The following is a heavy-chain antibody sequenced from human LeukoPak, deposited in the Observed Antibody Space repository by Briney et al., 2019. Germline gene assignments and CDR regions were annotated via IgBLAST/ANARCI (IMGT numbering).Heavy chain of an antibody. CDR2: INPNSGGT. V-gene: IGHV1-2*02. Sequence: ASVKVSCKASGYTFTGYYMHWVRQAPGQGLEWMGWINPNSGGTNYAQKFQGRVTMTRDTSISTAYMELSRLRSDDTAVYYCARCKRYYYDSSPDYYMDVWGKGTTVTVSS. CDR1: GYTFTGYY. J-gene: IGHJ6*03. CDR3: ARCKRYYYDSSPDYYMDV. D-gene: IGHD3-22*01.